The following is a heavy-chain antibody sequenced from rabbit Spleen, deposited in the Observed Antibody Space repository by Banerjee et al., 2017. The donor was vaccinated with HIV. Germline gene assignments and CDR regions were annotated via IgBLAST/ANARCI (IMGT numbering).Heavy chain of an antibody. CDR3: ARDLVGVIGWNFYL. V-gene: IGHV1S45*01. Sequence: ELVESGGGLVQPGGSLKLSCKASGFDFSNKAVMCWVRQAPGKGLEWIACIYAGSSGSTYYASWAKGRFTISKTSSTTVTLQMTSLTAADTATYFCARDLVGVIGWNFYLWGQGTLVTVS. D-gene: IGHD1-1*01. J-gene: IGHJ4*01. CDR1: GFDFSNKAV. CDR2: IYAGSSGST.